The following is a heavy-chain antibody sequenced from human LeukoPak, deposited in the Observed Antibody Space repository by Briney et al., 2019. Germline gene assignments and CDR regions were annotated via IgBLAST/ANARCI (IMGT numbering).Heavy chain of an antibody. D-gene: IGHD1-26*01. CDR3: ASGTYYFDF. CDR1: GFTFSDYY. CDR2: ISSSGSTI. V-gene: IGHV3-11*01. Sequence: GGSLRLSCAASGFTFSDYYMSWLRQAPGKGAEWVSYISSSGSTIDYADSVKGRFTISRDNAKNSLYLQMSSLRAEDTAVYFCASGTYYFDFWGQGTLVTVSS. J-gene: IGHJ4*02.